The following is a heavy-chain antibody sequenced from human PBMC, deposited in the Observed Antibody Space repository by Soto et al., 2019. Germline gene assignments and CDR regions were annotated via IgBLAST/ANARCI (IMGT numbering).Heavy chain of an antibody. V-gene: IGHV3-23*01. CDR1: GFTFSSYA. J-gene: IGHJ4*02. D-gene: IGHD1-26*01. Sequence: EVQLLESGGGLVQPGGSLRLSCAASGFTFSSYAMRWVRQAPGKGLEWVSAISGSGGSTYYADSVKGRFTVSRDTSKNALYLQMISLRAEDTAVYYCARRGSGSYYDYWGQGTLVTVSS. CDR3: ARRGSGSYYDY. CDR2: ISGSGGST.